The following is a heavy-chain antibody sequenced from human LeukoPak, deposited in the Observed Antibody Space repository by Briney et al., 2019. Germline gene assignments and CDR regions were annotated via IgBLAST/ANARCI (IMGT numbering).Heavy chain of an antibody. CDR2: IRYDAINT. J-gene: IGHJ4*02. CDR1: GFTFSRYG. V-gene: IGHV3-30*02. CDR3: AKDTHVGYGDPSALYDY. D-gene: IGHD4-17*01. Sequence: PGGSLGLSGAASGFTFSRYGIHWVRQAPGRGLEWVAFIRYDAINTYYADSVKGRFTISRDNSKNTLYLHMNSLRPEDTAVYYCAKDTHVGYGDPSALYDYWGQGTLVTVSS.